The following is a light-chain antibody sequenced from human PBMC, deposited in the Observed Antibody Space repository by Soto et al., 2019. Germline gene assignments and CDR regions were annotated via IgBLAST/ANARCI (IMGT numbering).Light chain of an antibody. Sequence: EVVLTQSPATLSLSPGERATLSCRASQSVSSSYLAWYQQKPGQAPRLLIYDASSRATGIPDRFSGSGSGTDFTLTISRLEPEDFAVYYCQQYGNSPLTFGGGTKVDI. V-gene: IGKV3-20*01. CDR1: QSVSSSY. J-gene: IGKJ4*01. CDR3: QQYGNSPLT. CDR2: DAS.